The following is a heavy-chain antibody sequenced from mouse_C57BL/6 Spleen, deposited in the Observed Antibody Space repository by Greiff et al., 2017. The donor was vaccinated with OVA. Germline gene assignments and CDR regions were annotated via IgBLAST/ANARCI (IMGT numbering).Heavy chain of an antibody. CDR1: GYTFTSYW. D-gene: IGHD2-5*01. CDR2: IYPSDSET. CDR3: ASLYYSKAHYAMDY. V-gene: IGHV1-61*01. Sequence: QVQLQQSGAELVRPGSSVKLSCKASGYTFTSYWMDWVKQRPGQGLEWIGNIYPSDSETHYNQKFKDKATLTVDKSSSTAYMQLSSLTSEDSAVYYGASLYYSKAHYAMDYWGQGTSVTVSS. J-gene: IGHJ4*01.